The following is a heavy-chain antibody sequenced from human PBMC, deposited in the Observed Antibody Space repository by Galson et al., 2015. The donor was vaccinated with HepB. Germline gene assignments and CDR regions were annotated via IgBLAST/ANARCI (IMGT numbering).Heavy chain of an antibody. Sequence: SLRLSCAASGFTFSDYYMSWIRQAPGKGLEWVSYISSSGSTIYYADSVKGRFTISRDNAKNSLYLQMNSLRAEDTAVYYCAGDRGYCSSTSCHPNAFDIWGQGTMVTVSS. CDR2: ISSSGSTI. CDR1: GFTFSDYY. V-gene: IGHV3-11*01. J-gene: IGHJ3*02. CDR3: AGDRGYCSSTSCHPNAFDI. D-gene: IGHD2-2*01.